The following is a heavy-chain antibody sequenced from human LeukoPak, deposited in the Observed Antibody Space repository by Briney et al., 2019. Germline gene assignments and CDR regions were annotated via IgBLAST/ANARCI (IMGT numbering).Heavy chain of an antibody. V-gene: IGHV5-51*01. Sequence: GESLKISCKGSGYSFTTYWVGWVRQMPGKGLEWMGIIYPGDSDTRYSPSFQGQVTISADKSISTAYLQWSSLKASDTAMYYCARSVHSSSPGVRGYYYYYYMDVWGKGTTVTVSS. CDR3: ARSVHSSSPGVRGYYYYYYMDV. CDR1: GYSFTTYW. D-gene: IGHD6-6*01. J-gene: IGHJ6*03. CDR2: IYPGDSDT.